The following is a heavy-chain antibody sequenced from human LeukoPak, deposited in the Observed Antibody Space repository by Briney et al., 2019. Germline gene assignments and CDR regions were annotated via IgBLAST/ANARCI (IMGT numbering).Heavy chain of an antibody. CDR1: GASISSYY. D-gene: IGHD4-23*01. CDR2: LYNTRNT. V-gene: IGHV4-59*01. Sequence: SETLSLTCTVSGASISSYYWSWIRQPPGKGLEWIGYLYNTRNTYYNPSLKSRVTISVDTFKNQFSLKVSSVTAADTAVYYCAREKNGNEPFDYWGQGTLVTVSS. CDR3: AREKNGNEPFDY. J-gene: IGHJ4*02.